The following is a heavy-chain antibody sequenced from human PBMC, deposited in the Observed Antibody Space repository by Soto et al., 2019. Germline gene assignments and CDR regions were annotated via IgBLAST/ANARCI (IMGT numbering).Heavy chain of an antibody. CDR3: ARDSTTVTTLLLWYFDL. CDR2: IWYDGSNK. CDR1: GFTFSSYG. D-gene: IGHD4-17*01. J-gene: IGHJ2*01. Sequence: GGSLRLSCAASGFTFSSYGMHWVRQAPGKGLEWVAVIWYDGSNKYYADSVKGRFTISRDNSKNTLYLQMNSLRAEDTAVYYCARDSTTVTTLLLWYFDLWGRGTLVTVSS. V-gene: IGHV3-33*01.